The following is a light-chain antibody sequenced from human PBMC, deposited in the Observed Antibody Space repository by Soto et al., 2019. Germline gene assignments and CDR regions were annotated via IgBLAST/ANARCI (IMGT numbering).Light chain of an antibody. CDR2: GNX. J-gene: IGLJ3*02. V-gene: IGLV1-40*01. Sequence: QSVLTQPPSVSGAPGQRVTISCTGSSSNIGAGYDVHWYQQLPGTAPKLLIYGNXXRXXXXXXRXXGSKSGTSASLAITGLQXEXEXDYYCQSYDSSLSGWVFGGGTKLTVL. CDR1: SSNIGAGYD. CDR3: QSYDSSLSGWV.